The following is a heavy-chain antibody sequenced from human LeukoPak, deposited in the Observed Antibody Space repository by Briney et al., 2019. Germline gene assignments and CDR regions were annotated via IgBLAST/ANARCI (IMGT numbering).Heavy chain of an antibody. V-gene: IGHV4-39*07. CDR3: ARSSWQDPFDY. CDR2: LYYSGKT. Sequence: SDTLSLTCIISDDSISSSTYYWGWIRQPPGKGLEWIGTLYYSGKTYYNPSLKSRVTISVDTSKTQFSLKLSSVTAADTAVYYCARSSWQDPFDYWGQGTLVTVSS. D-gene: IGHD6-13*01. CDR1: DDSISSSTYY. J-gene: IGHJ4*02.